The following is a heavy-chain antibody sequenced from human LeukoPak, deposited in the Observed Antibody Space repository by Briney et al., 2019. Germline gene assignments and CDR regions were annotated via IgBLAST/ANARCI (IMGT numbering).Heavy chain of an antibody. CDR2: ISWNSGSI. V-gene: IGHV3-9*03. J-gene: IGHJ4*03. D-gene: IGHD1-1*01. CDR3: AKAGTTWDYFDY. CDR1: GFTFDDYA. Sequence: PGGSLRLSCAASGFTFDDYAMHWVRQAPGKGLEWVSGISWNSGSIGYADSVKGRFTISRDNAKNSLYLQMNSQRAEDMALYYCAKAGTTWDYFDYWGQGTMVTVSS.